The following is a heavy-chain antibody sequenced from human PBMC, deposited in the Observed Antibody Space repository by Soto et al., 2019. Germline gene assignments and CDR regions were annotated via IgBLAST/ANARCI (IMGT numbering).Heavy chain of an antibody. Sequence: EVQLVESGGGLVQPGRSLRLSCAASGFTFDDYAMHWVRQGPGKGLEWVSGINWNSGSIGYEDSVKGRFAISRDNAKNSLHLQMNSLRAEDTAFYYCVKDESINWYSGHFRHWGQGTLVTVSS. J-gene: IGHJ1*01. V-gene: IGHV3-9*01. CDR1: GFTFDDYA. CDR3: VKDESINWYSGHFRH. D-gene: IGHD6-13*01. CDR2: INWNSGSI.